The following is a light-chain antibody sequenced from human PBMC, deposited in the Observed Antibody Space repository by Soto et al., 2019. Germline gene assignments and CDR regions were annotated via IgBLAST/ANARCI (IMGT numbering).Light chain of an antibody. J-gene: IGKJ4*01. CDR2: DAS. CDR1: HDIRNS. Sequence: IQLTQYPYSLYASVGDRITITCQASHDIRNSLNWYQQTPGKPPKLLISDASNLELGVPSKFSGTGFGTDFSFTIINLQPEDIATYYCQEYDNLPLRFAGVTKVDIK. CDR3: QEYDNLPLR. V-gene: IGKV1-33*01.